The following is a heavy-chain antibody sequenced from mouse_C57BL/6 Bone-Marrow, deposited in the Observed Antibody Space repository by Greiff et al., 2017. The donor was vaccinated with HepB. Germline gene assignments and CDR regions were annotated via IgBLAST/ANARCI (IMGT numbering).Heavy chain of an antibody. CDR3: ASNYYFDY. D-gene: IGHD1-3*01. Sequence: VQLQQPGAELVRPGSSVKLSCKASGYTFTSYWMDWVKQRPGQGLEWIGNIYPSDSETHYNQKFKDKATLTVDKSSSTAYMQLSSLTSEDSAVYYWASNYYFDYWGQGTTLTVSS. V-gene: IGHV1-61*01. CDR1: GYTFTSYW. J-gene: IGHJ2*01. CDR2: IYPSDSET.